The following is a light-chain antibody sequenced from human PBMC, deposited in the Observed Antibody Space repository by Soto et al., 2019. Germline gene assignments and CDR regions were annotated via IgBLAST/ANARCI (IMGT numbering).Light chain of an antibody. J-gene: IGKJ5*01. V-gene: IGKV3-15*01. CDR1: QSVSSD. Sequence: ERVITESPSTLSVSPGERVTLSFRASQSVSSDLAWYHQKPGQAPRLLIYGASTRATGIPARFSGSGSGTEFTLTINSLQSEDFAVYYCQQYGSSSTFGQGSRLEI. CDR3: QQYGSSST. CDR2: GAS.